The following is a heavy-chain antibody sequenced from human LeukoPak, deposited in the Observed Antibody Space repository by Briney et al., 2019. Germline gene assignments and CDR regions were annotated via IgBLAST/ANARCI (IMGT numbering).Heavy chain of an antibody. Sequence: GGSLRLSCAAPGFTFSSYAMSWVRQAPGKGLEWVSAISGSGGSTYYADSVKGRFTISRDNSKNTLYLQMNSLRAEDTAVYYCAKGEDFWSGPPRYWGQGTLVTVSS. CDR3: AKGEDFWSGPPRY. J-gene: IGHJ4*02. CDR1: GFTFSSYA. CDR2: ISGSGGST. V-gene: IGHV3-23*01. D-gene: IGHD3-3*01.